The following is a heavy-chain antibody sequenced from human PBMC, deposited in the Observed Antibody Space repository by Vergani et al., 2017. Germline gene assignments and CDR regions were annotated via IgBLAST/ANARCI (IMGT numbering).Heavy chain of an antibody. CDR3: ARGWSGYSTSWYFDF. CDR1: GYTFNGYY. D-gene: IGHD6-13*01. CDR2: IDPNSDGT. V-gene: IGHV1-2*02. Sequence: QVQLVQSGTEVKKPGASVKVSCKASGYTFNGYYIHWVRQAPGQGLEYMGWIDPNSDGTNYAQKFQGRVTTTRDTSISTAYMELSRLRSDETAVYYCARGWSGYSTSWYFDFWGQGTLVTVSS. J-gene: IGHJ4*02.